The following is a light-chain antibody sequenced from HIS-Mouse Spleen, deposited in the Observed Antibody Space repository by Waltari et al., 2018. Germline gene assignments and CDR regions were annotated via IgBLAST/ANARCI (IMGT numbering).Light chain of an antibody. V-gene: IGKV1-9*01. CDR1: QSISSY. Sequence: DIQMTQSPSSLSASVGDRVTITCRASQSISSYLNWYQQKPGKAPKLLIYAASTLQSGVPSRFSGSGSGTEFTLTISSLQPEDFATYYCQQLNSYLQFTFGPGTKVDIK. J-gene: IGKJ3*01. CDR3: QQLNSYLQFT. CDR2: AAS.